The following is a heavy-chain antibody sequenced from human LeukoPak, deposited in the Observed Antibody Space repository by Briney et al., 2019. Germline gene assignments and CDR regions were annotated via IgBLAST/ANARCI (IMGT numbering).Heavy chain of an antibody. J-gene: IGHJ3*02. CDR3: ARVLEYYYDSSGYYFDAFDI. CDR1: GFTFSSYG. Sequence: GGSLRLSCAASGFTFSSYGMHWVRQAPGKGLEWVAVISYDGSNKYYADSVKGRFTISRDNAKNSLYLQMNSLRAEDTAVYYCARVLEYYYDSSGYYFDAFDIWGQGTMVTVSS. CDR2: ISYDGSNK. D-gene: IGHD3-22*01. V-gene: IGHV3-30*03.